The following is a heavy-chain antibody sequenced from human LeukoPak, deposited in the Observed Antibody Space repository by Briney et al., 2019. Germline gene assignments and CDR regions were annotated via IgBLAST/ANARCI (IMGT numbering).Heavy chain of an antibody. CDR2: ISGSGGGT. CDR3: AKQVSGGYEIWLFDY. CDR1: GFTFSSYA. Sequence: GGSLRLSCAASGFTFSSYAMSWVRQAPGKGLEWVSAISGSGGGTYYADSVKGRFTISRDNSKNTLYLQMNSLRAEDTAVYYCAKQVSGGYEIWLFDYWGQGTLVTVSS. J-gene: IGHJ4*02. V-gene: IGHV3-23*01. D-gene: IGHD1-26*01.